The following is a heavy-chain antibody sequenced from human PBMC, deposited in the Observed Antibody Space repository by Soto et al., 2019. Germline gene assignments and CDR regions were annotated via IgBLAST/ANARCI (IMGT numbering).Heavy chain of an antibody. J-gene: IGHJ4*02. CDR2: IFSSGAT. CDR3: ARGGPMGATHY. CDR1: GYSISSEY. D-gene: IGHD1-26*01. V-gene: IGHV4-59*01. Sequence: SETLSLTCTVSGYSISSEYWSWIRQPPGKGLEWVGYIFSSGATNYSPSLKSRLTISVDTSKNQFSLKLSSVTAADTAVYYCARGGPMGATHYWGQGTLVTV.